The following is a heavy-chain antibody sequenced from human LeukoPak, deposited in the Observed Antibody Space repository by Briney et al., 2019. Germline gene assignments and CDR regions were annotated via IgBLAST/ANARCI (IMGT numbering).Heavy chain of an antibody. D-gene: IGHD3-10*01. CDR3: ARDKGSMVRGVIITEGVSVPFDY. J-gene: IGHJ4*02. CDR1: GYTFTSYG. Sequence: ASVKVSCKASGYTFTSYGISWVRQAPGQGLEWMGWISAYNGNTNYAQKLQGRVTMTTDTSTSTAYMELRSLRSDYTAVYYCARDKGSMVRGVIITEGVSVPFDYWGQGTLVTVSS. V-gene: IGHV1-18*01. CDR2: ISAYNGNT.